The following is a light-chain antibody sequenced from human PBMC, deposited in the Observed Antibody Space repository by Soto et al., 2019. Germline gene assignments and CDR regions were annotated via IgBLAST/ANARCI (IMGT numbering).Light chain of an antibody. J-gene: IGKJ5*01. CDR1: QTVSKNY. CDR2: AAS. V-gene: IGKV3-20*01. Sequence: EIVLTQSPVTLSLSPGEGATLSCRASQTVSKNYLAWYHQKPGQAPRLLIYAASTRATGIPDRFNGSGSGTDFTLTISRLEPEDFAVFYCQQYAVSPITFGQGTRLEIK. CDR3: QQYAVSPIT.